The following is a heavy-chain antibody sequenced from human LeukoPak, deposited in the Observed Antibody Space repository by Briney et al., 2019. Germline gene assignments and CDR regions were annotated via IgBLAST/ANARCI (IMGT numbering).Heavy chain of an antibody. J-gene: IGHJ4*02. D-gene: IGHD6-19*01. V-gene: IGHV3-NL1*01. Sequence: GGSLRLSCAASGFTFSSYGMHWVRQAPGKGLEWVSVIYSSGGTFYSESVKGRFTISRDYSKNTLYLQMNSLRVDDTAVYYCAKDSSGPAFWGQGTLVTVSS. CDR2: IYSSGGT. CDR1: GFTFSSYG. CDR3: AKDSSGPAF.